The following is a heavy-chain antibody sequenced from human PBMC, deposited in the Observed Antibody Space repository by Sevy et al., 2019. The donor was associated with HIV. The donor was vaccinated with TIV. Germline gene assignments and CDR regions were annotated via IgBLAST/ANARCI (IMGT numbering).Heavy chain of an antibody. D-gene: IGHD3-10*02. CDR3: TKESLRGTYIRGDFDH. Sequence: GGSLRLSCSALGFNFQTFAMHWIRQAPGKGPEWLAVISSDGINHNYAASVKGRFTIYRDNSKSLLFLQMNSLTPNDTAVYFCTKESLRGTYIRGDFDHWGQGTLVTVSS. V-gene: IGHV3-30*07. J-gene: IGHJ4*02. CDR2: ISSDGINH. CDR1: GFNFQTFA.